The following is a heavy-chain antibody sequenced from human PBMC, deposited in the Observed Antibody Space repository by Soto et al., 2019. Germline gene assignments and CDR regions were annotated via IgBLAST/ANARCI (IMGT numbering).Heavy chain of an antibody. V-gene: IGHV3-73*01. D-gene: IGHD5-12*01. CDR1: GFTFSDSA. Sequence: EVQLVESGGGLVQPGGSLKLSCAASGFTFSDSAMQWVRQASGKGLEWVGRIRSKANSYATVYAASVKGRFTISRDDSKSTAYLQMNSLKAEDTAVYYCTRGMWGVVPTTEDYWGQGTLVTVSS. CDR2: IRSKANSYAT. CDR3: TRGMWGVVPTTEDY. J-gene: IGHJ4*02.